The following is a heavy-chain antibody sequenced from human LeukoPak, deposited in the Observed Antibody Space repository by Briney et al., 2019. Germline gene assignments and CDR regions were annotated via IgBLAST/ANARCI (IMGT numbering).Heavy chain of an antibody. J-gene: IGHJ4*02. CDR1: GYSISSGYY. D-gene: IGHD1-7*01. CDR2: IYHSGST. V-gene: IGHV4-38-2*01. Sequence: SETLSLTCAVSGYSISSGYYWGWIRQAPGKGLEWIGSIYHSGSTYYNPSLKSRVTISVDTSKNQFSLKLSSVTAADTAVYYCATSTGTTGRGAFDYWGQGSLVTVYS. CDR3: ATSTGTTGRGAFDY.